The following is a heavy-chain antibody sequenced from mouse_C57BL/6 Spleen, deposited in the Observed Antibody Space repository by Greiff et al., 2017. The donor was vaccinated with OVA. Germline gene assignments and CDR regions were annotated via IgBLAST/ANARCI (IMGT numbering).Heavy chain of an antibody. CDR2: IYPGSGNT. CDR3: SRYDDYDRDYFDY. Sequence: VQVVESGAELVRPGASVKLSCKASGYTFTDYYINWVKQRPGQGLEWIARIYPGSGNTYYNEKFKGKATLTAEKSSSTAYMQLSSLTSEDSAVYFCSRYDDYDRDYFDYWGQGATLTGAS. CDR1: GYTFTDYY. D-gene: IGHD2-4*01. V-gene: IGHV1-76*01. J-gene: IGHJ2*01.